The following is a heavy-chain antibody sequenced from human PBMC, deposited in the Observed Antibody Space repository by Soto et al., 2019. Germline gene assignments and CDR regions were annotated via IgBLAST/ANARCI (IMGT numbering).Heavy chain of an antibody. CDR2: ISYDGNNK. V-gene: IGHV3-30*18. CDR3: AKDLDSGYSYSPPSGY. D-gene: IGHD5-18*01. Sequence: QVQLVESGGGVVQPGRSLRLSCAVSGFTFSTYGMHWVRQAPGKGLEWVAVISYDGNNKYYADSVKGRFTISRDNSKNTLYLQMNSLRAEDTAVYYCAKDLDSGYSYSPPSGYWGQGTLVTVSS. CDR1: GFTFSTYG. J-gene: IGHJ4*02.